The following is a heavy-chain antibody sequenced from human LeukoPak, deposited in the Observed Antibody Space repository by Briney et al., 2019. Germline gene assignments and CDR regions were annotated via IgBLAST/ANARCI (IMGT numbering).Heavy chain of an antibody. V-gene: IGHV3-48*01. J-gene: IGHJ6*03. CDR1: GFNFNSYS. CDR3: AKDPPSYDFWSGYHDYYYYYMDV. D-gene: IGHD3-3*01. CDR2: FSVDLNTI. Sequence: GGSLRLSCVASGFNFNSYSMNWLRQAPGKGLEWVSYFSVDLNTIDYAESVRGRFTVSRDNARKSLHLQMNSLRAEDTAVYYCAKDPPSYDFWSGYHDYYYYYMDVWGKGTTVTVSS.